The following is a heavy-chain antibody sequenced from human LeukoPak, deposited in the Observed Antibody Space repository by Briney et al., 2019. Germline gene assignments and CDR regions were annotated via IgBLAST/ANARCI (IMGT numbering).Heavy chain of an antibody. CDR1: GFTFSSYE. CDR2: ISSSGSAI. CDR3: ARDASLAGDRVEY. Sequence: GESLRLSCEASGFTFSSYEISWLRPVRGRGLEWVSYISSSGSAIYYADSVKGRFTISRDNAKNSLYLQMNSLRAEDTGVYYCARDASLAGDRVEYWGQGTLVTVSS. V-gene: IGHV3-48*03. D-gene: IGHD3-16*01. J-gene: IGHJ4*02.